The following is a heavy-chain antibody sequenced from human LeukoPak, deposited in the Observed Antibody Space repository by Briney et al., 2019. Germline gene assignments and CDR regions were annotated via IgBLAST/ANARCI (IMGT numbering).Heavy chain of an antibody. Sequence: SVKVSCKASGGSFRGHGISWVRQAPGQGPQWMGGIIPVFHTTNYAQEFQGRVTLIIDESTSMAYVELSSLRSDDTAVYFCARARSTVLHDAYDIWGQGTMVTVSS. CDR1: GGSFRGHG. CDR2: IIPVFHTT. V-gene: IGHV1-69*05. D-gene: IGHD2-15*01. CDR3: ARARSTVLHDAYDI. J-gene: IGHJ3*02.